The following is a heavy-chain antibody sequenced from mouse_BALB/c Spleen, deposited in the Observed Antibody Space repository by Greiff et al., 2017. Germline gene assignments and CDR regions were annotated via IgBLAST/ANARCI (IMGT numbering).Heavy chain of an antibody. CDR3: ARGGFHWYFDV. CDR1: GFTFSSYA. CDR2: ISSGGST. Sequence: EVMLVESGGGLVKPGGSLKLSCAASGFTFSSYAMSWVRQTPEKRLEWVASISSGGSTYYPDSVKGRFTISRDNARNILYLQMSSLRSEDTAMYYCARGGFHWYFDVWGAGTTVTVSS. V-gene: IGHV5-6-5*01. J-gene: IGHJ1*01.